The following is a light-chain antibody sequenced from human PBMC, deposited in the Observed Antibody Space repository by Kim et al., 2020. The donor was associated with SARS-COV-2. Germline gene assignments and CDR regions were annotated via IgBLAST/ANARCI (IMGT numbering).Light chain of an antibody. J-gene: IGKJ1*01. CDR2: RAS. CDR1: QQIYTY. CDR3: QQYLNWPLT. Sequence: EIAMTQSPVTLSVSPGERATLSCRASQQIYTYLAWYQQKPGQAPRLLISRASTRATGVPARFSGSGSGTDFTLTIISLQSEDFAVYYCQQYLNWPLTFGQGTKVDIK. V-gene: IGKV3-15*01.